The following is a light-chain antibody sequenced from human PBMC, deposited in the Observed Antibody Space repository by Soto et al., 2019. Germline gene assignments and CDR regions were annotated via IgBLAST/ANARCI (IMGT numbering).Light chain of an antibody. Sequence: HSALTQPASVSGSPGQSIAISCTGTSSDVGGYNYVSWYQQPPGKAPKLIIYDVSDRPSGVSNRFSGSKSGNTASLTISGLQADDEADYYCSSYTSQSTVVFGGGTKLTVL. J-gene: IGLJ3*02. CDR1: SSDVGGYNY. CDR3: SSYTSQSTVV. V-gene: IGLV2-14*01. CDR2: DVS.